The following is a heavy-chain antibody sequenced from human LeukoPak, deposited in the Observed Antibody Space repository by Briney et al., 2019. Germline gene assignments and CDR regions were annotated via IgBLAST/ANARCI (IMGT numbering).Heavy chain of an antibody. Sequence: PGGSLKISCAASGFSFSDYYMGWVRQAPGKGLEWVAVIWSDGSNKYYADSVKGRFTISRDNSKNTLYLQMNSLRAEDTAVYYCARASGAFDYWGQGTLATVSS. J-gene: IGHJ4*02. CDR3: ARASGAFDY. CDR1: GFSFSDYY. CDR2: IWSDGSNK. V-gene: IGHV3-33*08.